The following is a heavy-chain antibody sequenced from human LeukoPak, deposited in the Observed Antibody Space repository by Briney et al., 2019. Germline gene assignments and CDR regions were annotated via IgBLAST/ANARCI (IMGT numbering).Heavy chain of an antibody. D-gene: IGHD6-6*01. CDR2: ISGSGGST. J-gene: IGHJ4*02. CDR3: AKGGSSSSDPSPLPFDC. CDR1: GFTVSSNY. Sequence: GGSLRLSCAASGFTVSSNYMSWVRQAPGKGLEWVSAISGSGGSTYYADPVKGRFTISRDNSKNTLYLQMNSLRAEDTAVYYCAKGGSSSSDPSPLPFDCWGQGTLVTVSS. V-gene: IGHV3-23*01.